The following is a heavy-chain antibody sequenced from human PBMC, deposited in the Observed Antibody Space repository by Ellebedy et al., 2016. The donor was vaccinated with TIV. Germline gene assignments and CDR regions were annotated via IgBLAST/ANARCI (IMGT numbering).Heavy chain of an antibody. CDR1: GFIVGSSY. CDR3: ARALTTVITPGYYFDS. D-gene: IGHD4-23*01. CDR2: IYSGGGT. V-gene: IGHV3-53*01. Sequence: GESLKISCAASGFIVGSSYMSWVRQAPGKGLEWVSIIYSGGGTYQADSVKGRFTISRDNSKNMLYLQMNSLRVEDTAVYYCARALTTVITPGYYFDSWGQGTLVTVSS. J-gene: IGHJ4*02.